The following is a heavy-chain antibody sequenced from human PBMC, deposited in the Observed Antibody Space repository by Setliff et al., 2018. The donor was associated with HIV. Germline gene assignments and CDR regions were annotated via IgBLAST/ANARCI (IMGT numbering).Heavy chain of an antibody. CDR2: IFYSGRT. CDR1: GGSIRSRSYY. D-gene: IGHD7-27*01. Sequence: SETLSLTCTVAGGSIRSRSYYWGWVRQPPGKGLEWIGSIFYSGRTYYNPSLKSRVTISVDTSKNQFSLRLSSVTAADTAVYYCRTGDTSVEWYFDLWSRGTLVTVSS. CDR3: RTGDTSVEWYFDL. V-gene: IGHV4-39*01. J-gene: IGHJ2*01.